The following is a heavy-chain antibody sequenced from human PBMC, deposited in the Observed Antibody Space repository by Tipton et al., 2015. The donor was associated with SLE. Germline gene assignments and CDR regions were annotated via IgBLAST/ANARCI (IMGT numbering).Heavy chain of an antibody. CDR2: IYYSGST. D-gene: IGHD3-22*01. CDR3: ARGSPRGAMVVVITTHWFDP. J-gene: IGHJ5*02. Sequence: TLSLTCTVSGGSISSYYWSWIRQPPGKGLEWIGYIYYSGSTNYNPSLKSRVTISVDTSKNQFSLKLSSVTAADTAVYYCARGSPRGAMVVVITTHWFDPWGQGTLVTVSS. V-gene: IGHV4-59*12. CDR1: GGSISSYY.